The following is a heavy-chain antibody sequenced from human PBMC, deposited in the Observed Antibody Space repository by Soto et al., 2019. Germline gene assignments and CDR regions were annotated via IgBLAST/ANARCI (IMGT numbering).Heavy chain of an antibody. V-gene: IGHV1-18*01. CDR3: ARERYIVVVPAAPIYYYYGMDV. Sequence: QVQLVQSGAEVKKPGASVKVSCKASGYTFTSYGISWVRQAPGQGLEWMGWISAYNGNTNYAQKLQGRVTMTTDTSTSTAYMELRSLRSDDTAAYYCARERYIVVVPAAPIYYYYGMDVWGQGTTVTVSS. D-gene: IGHD2-2*01. CDR1: GYTFTSYG. CDR2: ISAYNGNT. J-gene: IGHJ6*02.